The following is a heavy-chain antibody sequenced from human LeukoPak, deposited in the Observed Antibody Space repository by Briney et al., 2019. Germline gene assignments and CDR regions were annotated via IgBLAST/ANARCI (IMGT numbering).Heavy chain of an antibody. CDR3: VTYQLLLYGFDS. Sequence: GGSLRLSCVASGFTLSSNYMSWVRQAPGKGLEGVSMFYSGGSTFYPDSVKGRFTIARDSSKNTLYLQMHTLRAEDTAVYYCVTYQLLLYGFDSWGQGTLVTVSS. D-gene: IGHD2-2*01. CDR1: GFTLSSNY. J-gene: IGHJ5*01. V-gene: IGHV3-66*01. CDR2: FYSGGST.